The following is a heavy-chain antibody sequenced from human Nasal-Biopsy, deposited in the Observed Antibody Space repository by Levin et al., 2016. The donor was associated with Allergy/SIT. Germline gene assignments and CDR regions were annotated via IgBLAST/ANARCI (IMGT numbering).Heavy chain of an antibody. J-gene: IGHJ6*02. CDR3: ARENVGGTSLFYAMDV. V-gene: IGHV3-30*03. Sequence: GESLKISCAASGFTFSQHGMHWVRQAPDKGLEWVAYISKNGDTQFFGDSAKGRITISRDNARNSLYLEMNSLRLEDTAAYFCARENVGGTSLFYAMDVWGQQLTVTVSS. CDR2: ISKNGDTQ. D-gene: IGHD1-26*01. CDR1: GFTFSQHG.